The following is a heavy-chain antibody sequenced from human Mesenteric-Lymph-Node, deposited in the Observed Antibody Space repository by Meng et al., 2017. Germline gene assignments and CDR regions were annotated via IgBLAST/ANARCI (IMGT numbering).Heavy chain of an antibody. CDR2: IYYSGST. Sequence: SETLSLTCTVPGGPISSYYWSWIRQPPGKGLEWIGYIYYSGSTNYNPSLKSRVTISVDTSKNQFSLKLSSVTAADTAVYYCARESTVGYCSGGSCYHNWFDPWGQGTLVTVSS. CDR1: GGPISSYY. J-gene: IGHJ5*02. D-gene: IGHD2-15*01. V-gene: IGHV4-59*01. CDR3: ARESTVGYCSGGSCYHNWFDP.